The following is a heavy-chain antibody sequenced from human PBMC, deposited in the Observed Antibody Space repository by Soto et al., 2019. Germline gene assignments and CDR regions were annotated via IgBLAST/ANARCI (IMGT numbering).Heavy chain of an antibody. D-gene: IGHD1-26*01. Sequence: QVQLQESGPGLVKPSETLSLTCTVSGGSISSYYWSWIRQPPGKGLEWIGYIYYSGSTNYNPSLKSRVTISVDTSKNQFSLKLSSVTAADTAVYYCARRSGSYFSTMFDYWGQGTLVTGSS. CDR2: IYYSGST. V-gene: IGHV4-59*08. J-gene: IGHJ4*02. CDR1: GGSISSYY. CDR3: ARRSGSYFSTMFDY.